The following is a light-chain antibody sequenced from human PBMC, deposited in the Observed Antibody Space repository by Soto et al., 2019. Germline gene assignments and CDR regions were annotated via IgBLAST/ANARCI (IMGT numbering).Light chain of an antibody. CDR1: QYINTR. CDR3: HQRQSWPRT. Sequence: IVLTQSPATLSSFPCDRVTLSCRASQYINTRLAWYQHRPGQAPRLLIYQTSIRAAGIPARFSASGSGTDFTLTISDVQPEDVALYYCHQRQSWPRTFGQGTKVDIK. J-gene: IGKJ1*01. V-gene: IGKV3-11*01. CDR2: QTS.